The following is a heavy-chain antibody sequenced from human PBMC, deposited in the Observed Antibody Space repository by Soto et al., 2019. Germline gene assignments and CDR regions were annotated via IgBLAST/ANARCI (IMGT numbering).Heavy chain of an antibody. D-gene: IGHD1-20*01. V-gene: IGHV3-48*03. CDR1: GFVFKNYE. CDR2: ISNSGNTI. J-gene: IGHJ6*02. CDR3: ARDIDNRDYYYGLDV. Sequence: PGGSLRLSCVASGFVFKNYEMNWVRQAPGKGLEWISYISNSGNTIYVADSMRGRFTISRDNAKNSLFLKMNSLRADDTAVYYCARDIDNRDYYYGLDVWGQGTTV.